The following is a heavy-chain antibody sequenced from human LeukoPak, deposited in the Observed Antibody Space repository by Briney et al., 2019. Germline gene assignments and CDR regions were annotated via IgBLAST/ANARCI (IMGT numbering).Heavy chain of an antibody. J-gene: IGHJ4*02. D-gene: IGHD3-22*01. V-gene: IGHV1-46*01. CDR3: AKCWKGDYYDSSENDLFDY. Sequence: ASVKVSCKASGYTFTSYYMHWVRQAPGQGLEWMGIINPSGGSTSYAQKFQGRVTMTRDTSTSTVYMELSSLRSEDTAVYYCAKCWKGDYYDSSENDLFDYWGQGTLVTVSS. CDR1: GYTFTSYY. CDR2: INPSGGST.